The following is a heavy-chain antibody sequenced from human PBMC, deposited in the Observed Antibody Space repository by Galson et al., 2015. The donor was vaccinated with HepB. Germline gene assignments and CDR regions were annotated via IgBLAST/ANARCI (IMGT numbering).Heavy chain of an antibody. CDR3: ARFAAVAGNFDY. Sequence: SLRLSCAASGFTFSDYYMSWIRQAPGKGLEWVSCISSSSSYTNYADSVKGRFTISRDNAKNSLYLHMNSLRAEDTAVYYCARFAAVAGNFDYWGQGTLVTVSS. CDR2: ISSSSSYT. J-gene: IGHJ4*02. V-gene: IGHV3-11*06. D-gene: IGHD6-19*01. CDR1: GFTFSDYY.